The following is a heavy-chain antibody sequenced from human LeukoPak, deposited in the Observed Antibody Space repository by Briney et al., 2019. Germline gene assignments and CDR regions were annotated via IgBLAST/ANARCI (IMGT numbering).Heavy chain of an antibody. CDR1: GGSISSTDYY. CDR3: ARMWDRDYFDY. D-gene: IGHD1-26*01. CDR2: IYTSGSI. Sequence: SETLSLTCTVSGGSISSTDYYWGWIRQPPGKGLEWIGRIYTSGSINYNPSLKSRVTISADTSKNQFSLKLSSVTAADTAVYYCARMWDRDYFDYWGQGTLVTVSS. V-gene: IGHV4-39*07. J-gene: IGHJ4*02.